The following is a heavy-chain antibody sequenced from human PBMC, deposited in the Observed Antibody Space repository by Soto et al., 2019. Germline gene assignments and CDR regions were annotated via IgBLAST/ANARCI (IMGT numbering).Heavy chain of an antibody. D-gene: IGHD3-10*01. J-gene: IGHJ1*01. V-gene: IGHV1-18*01. CDR1: GYTFTSYA. Sequence: QVHLVQSGAEVKKPGASVKVSCKASGYTFTSYAITWVRQAPGQELEWMGWISAHNGNTDYAQKLQGRVIVTRDTSTSTAYIEPRRPISDDTAVNSCARGWYGAYWGQGALVTVSS. CDR3: ARGWYGAY. CDR2: ISAHNGNT.